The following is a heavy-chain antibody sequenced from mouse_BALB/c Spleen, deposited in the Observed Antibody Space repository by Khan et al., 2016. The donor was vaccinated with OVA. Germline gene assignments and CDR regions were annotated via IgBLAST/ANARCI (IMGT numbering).Heavy chain of an antibody. D-gene: IGHD1-2*01. CDR3: TRSGYGGFAY. V-gene: IGHV1-18*01. Sequence: VQLKESGPELVKPGASVKIPCKASGYTFTDYNMDWVKQSHGKSLEWIGDITPNNGGTIYNQRFEGKATLTVDKSSSTAYMELLSLTSEDSAVYYCTRSGYGGFAYWGQGTLVTVSA. J-gene: IGHJ3*01. CDR1: GYTFTDYN. CDR2: ITPNNGGT.